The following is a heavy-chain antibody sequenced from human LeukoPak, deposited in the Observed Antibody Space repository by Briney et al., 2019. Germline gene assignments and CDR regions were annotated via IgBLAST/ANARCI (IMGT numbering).Heavy chain of an antibody. CDR3: AKYVSAKGPPYALDV. CDR2: IKQDGREK. Sequence: GGSLRLSCVASGFTFSSYWMGWVRQAPGKGLEWVANIKQDGREKNYVDSLKGRFTISRDNAKNSLYLQMNSLRAEDSAVYYCAKYVSAKGPPYALDVWGQGTTVTVSS. V-gene: IGHV3-7*05. D-gene: IGHD2/OR15-2a*01. J-gene: IGHJ6*02. CDR1: GFTFSSYW.